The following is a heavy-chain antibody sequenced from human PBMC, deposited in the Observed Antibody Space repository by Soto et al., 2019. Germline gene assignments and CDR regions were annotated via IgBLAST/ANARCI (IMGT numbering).Heavy chain of an antibody. CDR1: GFTVSSNY. Sequence: GGSLRLSCAASGFTVSSNYMSWVRQAPGKGLEWVSVIYSGGSTYYADSVKGRVTSSRDNSKNTLYLQMNSLRAEDTAVYYCAREDYYDSSGYYGYWGQGTLVTVSS. CDR3: AREDYYDSSGYYGY. V-gene: IGHV3-53*01. J-gene: IGHJ4*02. CDR2: IYSGGST. D-gene: IGHD3-22*01.